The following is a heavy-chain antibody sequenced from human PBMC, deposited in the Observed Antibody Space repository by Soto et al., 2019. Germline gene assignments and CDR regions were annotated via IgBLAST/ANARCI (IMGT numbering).Heavy chain of an antibody. Sequence: EVQLVESGGGLVQPGGSLRLSCAASGFTFSSYWMHWVRQAPGKGLVWVSRLKSDGSGTTYADSVKGRLTISRDNAKNSLYLRMNSLGAEDTAVYYCVRGDGAYYDGNGYLGRHWGQGTLVTVSS. CDR1: GFTFSSYW. CDR2: LKSDGSGT. CDR3: VRGDGAYYDGNGYLGRH. J-gene: IGHJ4*02. V-gene: IGHV3-74*01. D-gene: IGHD3-22*01.